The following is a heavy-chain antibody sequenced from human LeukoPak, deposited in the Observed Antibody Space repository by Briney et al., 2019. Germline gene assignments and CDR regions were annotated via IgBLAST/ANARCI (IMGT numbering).Heavy chain of an antibody. D-gene: IGHD1-14*01. Sequence: PSETLSLTCAVSGYSISSGYYWGWIRQPPGKGLEWIGSIYHSGSTYYSPSLKSRVTISVDTSKNQFSPKLSSVTAADTAVYYCARGPETLMGAFDIWGQGTMVTVSS. CDR1: GYSISSGYY. CDR2: IYHSGST. V-gene: IGHV4-38-2*01. J-gene: IGHJ3*02. CDR3: ARGPETLMGAFDI.